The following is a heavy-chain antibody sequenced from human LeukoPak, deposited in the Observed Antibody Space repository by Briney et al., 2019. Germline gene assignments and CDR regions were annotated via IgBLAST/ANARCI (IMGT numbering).Heavy chain of an antibody. D-gene: IGHD7-27*01. CDR3: ARKNWGSHIYYFDY. Sequence: PSETLSLTRTVSGGSLSSYFWSWIRPPPGKGLEWMGYIYYSGSTNYNPSLKCRATISEHAHKHQSLLKLRSVTAAATALAYCARKNWGSHIYYFDYWGQGTLVTVSS. CDR1: GGSLSSYF. CDR2: IYYSGST. V-gene: IGHV4-59*01. J-gene: IGHJ4*02.